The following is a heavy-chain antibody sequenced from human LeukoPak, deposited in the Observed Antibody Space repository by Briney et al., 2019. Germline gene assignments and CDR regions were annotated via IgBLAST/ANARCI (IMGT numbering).Heavy chain of an antibody. CDR1: GYSITSGYY. V-gene: IGHV4-38-2*02. CDR2: IYHSGCT. J-gene: IGHJ5*02. Sequence: PSETLSLTCTVSGYSITSGYYWGWIRQPPGKGLECIGSIYHSGCTYYNPSLNSRVTISEDTSKNQFSLKLSSVTAADTAVYFCARTHGIAAAADWFDPWGQGTLVTVSS. D-gene: IGHD6-13*01. CDR3: ARTHGIAAAADWFDP.